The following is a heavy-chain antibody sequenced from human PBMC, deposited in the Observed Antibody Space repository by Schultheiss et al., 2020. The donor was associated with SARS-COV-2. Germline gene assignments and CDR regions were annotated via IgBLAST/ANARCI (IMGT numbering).Heavy chain of an antibody. CDR2: IKQDGSEK. CDR1: GFSFSSYS. CDR3: ARARGRAPAPPRL. V-gene: IGHV3-7*01. D-gene: IGHD2-2*01. J-gene: IGHJ4*02. Sequence: GGSLRLSCAASGFSFSSYSMNWVRQAPGKGLEWVANIKQDGSEKYYVDSVKGRFTISRDNAKNSLYLQMNSLRDEDTAVYYCARARGRAPAPPRLWGQGTLVTVSS.